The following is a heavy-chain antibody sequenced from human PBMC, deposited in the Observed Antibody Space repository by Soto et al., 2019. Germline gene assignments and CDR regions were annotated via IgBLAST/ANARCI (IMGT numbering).Heavy chain of an antibody. CDR2: ISAYNGNT. CDR3: ARVVGATYYCYYSMDV. Sequence: ASVKVSCKASGYTFTSYGISWVRQAPGQGLEWMGWISAYNGNTNYAQKLQGRVTMTTDTSTSTAYMELRSLRSDDTAVYYCARVVGATYYCYYSMDVWGQGTTVTVSS. V-gene: IGHV1-18*01. J-gene: IGHJ6*02. D-gene: IGHD1-26*01. CDR1: GYTFTSYG.